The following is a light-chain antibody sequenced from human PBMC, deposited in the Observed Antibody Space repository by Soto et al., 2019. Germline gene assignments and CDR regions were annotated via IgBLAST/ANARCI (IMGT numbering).Light chain of an antibody. J-gene: IGKJ5*01. CDR2: AAS. CDR3: QQSYSAPIT. CDR1: QSISNY. V-gene: IGKV1-39*01. Sequence: DIHMTQSPSSLSASVGDRVIITCRASQSISNYLNWYQQKKGKAPKTLIFAASSLQSGVPSRFSGSGYGTNFNLTISSLQTEDFAAYYCQQSYSAPITFGQGTRLEIK.